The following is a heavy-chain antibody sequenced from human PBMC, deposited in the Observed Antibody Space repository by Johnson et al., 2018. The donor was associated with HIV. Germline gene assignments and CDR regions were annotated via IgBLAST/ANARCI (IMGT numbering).Heavy chain of an antibody. J-gene: IGHJ3*02. Sequence: QVQLVESGGGLVQPGGSLRLSCTSAFSFSGYAMHWVRQAPGKGLEWVAVISYDGSNKYYADSVTGRFTISRDTSKNKLYLQMNSLRAEDTAVYYCAREGEDSTSSSGAFDIWGQGTMVTVSS. CDR2: ISYDGSNK. CDR1: AFSFSGYA. V-gene: IGHV3-30-3*01. D-gene: IGHD6-6*01. CDR3: AREGEDSTSSSGAFDI.